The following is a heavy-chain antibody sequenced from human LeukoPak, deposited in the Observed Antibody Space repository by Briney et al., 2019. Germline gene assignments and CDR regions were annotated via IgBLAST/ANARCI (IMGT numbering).Heavy chain of an antibody. CDR1: GGSFSSYY. Sequence: SETLSLTCAVYGGSFSSYYWSWIRQPPGKGLEWIGEINHSGSTNYNPSLKSRVTISVDTSKNQFSLKLSSVTAADTAVYYCARTGIPSPLDDWGQGTLVTVSS. V-gene: IGHV4-34*01. CDR2: INHSGST. D-gene: IGHD6-13*01. CDR3: ARTGIPSPLDD. J-gene: IGHJ4*02.